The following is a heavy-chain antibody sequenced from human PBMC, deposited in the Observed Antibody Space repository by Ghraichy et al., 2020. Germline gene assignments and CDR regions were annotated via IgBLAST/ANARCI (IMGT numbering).Heavy chain of an antibody. V-gene: IGHV3-21*01. D-gene: IGHD2-21*02. Sequence: GGSLRLSCAASGFTFSSYSMNWVRQAPGKGLEWVSSISSSSSYIYYADSVKGRFTISRDNAKNSLYLQMNSLRAEDTAVYYCARTTERYCGGDCYPDYYYYGMDAWGQGTTVTVSS. CDR1: GFTFSSYS. CDR3: ARTTERYCGGDCYPDYYYYGMDA. J-gene: IGHJ6*02. CDR2: ISSSSSYI.